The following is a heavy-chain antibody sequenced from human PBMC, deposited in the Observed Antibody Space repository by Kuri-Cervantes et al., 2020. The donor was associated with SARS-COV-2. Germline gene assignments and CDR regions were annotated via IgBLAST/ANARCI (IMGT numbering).Heavy chain of an antibody. D-gene: IGHD5-24*01. CDR1: GGSFSGYY. J-gene: IGHJ4*02. CDR3: GRVSWLQLWHRYSDS. CDR2: INHRGST. Sequence: GSLRLSCAVYGGSFSGYYWSWIRQPPGKGLEWIGEINHRGSTNYNPSLKSRVTISIDTSKNQVSLRLTSATAADTAVYYCGRVSWLQLWHRYSDSWGQRTLVTVSS. V-gene: IGHV4-34*01.